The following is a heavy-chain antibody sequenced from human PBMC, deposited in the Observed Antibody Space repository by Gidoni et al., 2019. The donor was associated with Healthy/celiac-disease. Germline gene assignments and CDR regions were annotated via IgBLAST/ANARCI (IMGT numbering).Heavy chain of an antibody. V-gene: IGHV3-30-3*01. D-gene: IGHD6-13*01. J-gene: IGHJ3*01. CDR2: ISYDGSNK. CDR3: ARDSSSSF. Sequence: QVQLVESGGGVVQPGRSLRLSCAASGFTFSSYAMHWVRQAPGKGLEWVAVISYDGSNKYYADSVKGRFTISRDNSKNTLYLQMNSLRAVDTAVYYCARDSSSSFWGQGTMVTVSS. CDR1: GFTFSSYA.